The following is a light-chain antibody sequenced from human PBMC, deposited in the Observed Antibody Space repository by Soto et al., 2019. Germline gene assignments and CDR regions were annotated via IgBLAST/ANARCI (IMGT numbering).Light chain of an antibody. V-gene: IGKV1-39*01. CDR2: AAS. J-gene: IGKJ5*01. CDR1: QHINNY. Sequence: IQMTQSPSTLSASVGDRVTITCRASQHINNYLNWYQQKPGKAPKLLIFAASSLHPGVPSRFSGSGSGTDFTLTISSLQAEDFATYFCQQSYSAPITFGQGTRLEIK. CDR3: QQSYSAPIT.